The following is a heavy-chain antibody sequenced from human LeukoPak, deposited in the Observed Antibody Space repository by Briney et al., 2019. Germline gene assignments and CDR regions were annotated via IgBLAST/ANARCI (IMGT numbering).Heavy chain of an antibody. CDR1: GFSVSSNY. CDR3: ARDTVTTFRFRDYYYYGMDV. V-gene: IGHV3-66*01. D-gene: IGHD4-17*01. J-gene: IGHJ6*02. CDR2: IYNGGST. Sequence: GGSLRLSCAASGFSVSSNYMAWVRQAPGKGLEWVSVIYNGGSTKYGDSVQDRFTISRDKSKNTLHLQMNSLRAEDTAVYYCARDTVTTFRFRDYYYYGMDVWGQGTTVTVSS.